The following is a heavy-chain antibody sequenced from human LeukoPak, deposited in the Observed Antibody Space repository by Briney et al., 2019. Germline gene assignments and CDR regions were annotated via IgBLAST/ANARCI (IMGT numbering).Heavy chain of an antibody. D-gene: IGHD1-26*01. CDR3: VSRQRWGSYYPFDY. CDR2: IIPIFGTA. V-gene: IGHV1-69*13. J-gene: IGHJ4*02. CDR1: GGTFSSYA. Sequence: GASVKVSCKASGGTFSSYAISWVRQAPGQGLEWMGGIIPIFGTANYAQKFQGRVTITADESTSTAYMELSSLRSEDTAVYYCVSRQRWGSYYPFDYWGQGTLVTVSS.